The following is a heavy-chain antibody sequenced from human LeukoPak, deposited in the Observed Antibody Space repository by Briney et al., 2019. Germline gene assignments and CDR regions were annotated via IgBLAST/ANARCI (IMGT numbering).Heavy chain of an antibody. V-gene: IGHV1-69*04. J-gene: IGHJ5*02. Sequence: SVKVSCKASGGTFSSYAISWVRQAPGQGLEWMGRIIPILGIANYAQKFQGRVTITADKSTSTAYMELSSLRSEDTAVYYCARDAEDIVVVVAATRSYWFDPWGQGTLVPVSS. CDR3: ARDAEDIVVVVAATRSYWFDP. CDR2: IIPILGIA. CDR1: GGTFSSYA. D-gene: IGHD2-15*01.